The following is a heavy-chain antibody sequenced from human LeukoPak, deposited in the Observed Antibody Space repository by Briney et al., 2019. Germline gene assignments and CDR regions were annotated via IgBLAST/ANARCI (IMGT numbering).Heavy chain of an antibody. Sequence: SGGSLRLSCAASGFTSSSYAMHWVRQAPGKGLEWVAVISYDGSNKYYADSVKGRFTISRDNSKNTLYLQMNSLRAEDTAVYYCARSYTAMVIEGDDDYWGQGTLVTVSS. CDR1: GFTSSSYA. J-gene: IGHJ4*02. CDR3: ARSYTAMVIEGDDDY. CDR2: ISYDGSNK. V-gene: IGHV3-30-3*01. D-gene: IGHD5-18*01.